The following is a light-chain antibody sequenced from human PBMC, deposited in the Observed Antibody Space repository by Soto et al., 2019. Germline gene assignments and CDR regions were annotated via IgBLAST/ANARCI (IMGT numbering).Light chain of an antibody. V-gene: IGKV1-9*01. CDR2: AAY. CDR1: QGISSY. J-gene: IGKJ5*01. CDR3: KQLNSYPLT. Sequence: DIQLTQSPSFLSASVGDRVTITCRASQGISSYLAWYQQKPGKAPKLLIYAAYTLQSGVQSRFSGSGSGTEFTLTIRSLQPEDFATYYCKQLNSYPLTFGQGTRLEIK.